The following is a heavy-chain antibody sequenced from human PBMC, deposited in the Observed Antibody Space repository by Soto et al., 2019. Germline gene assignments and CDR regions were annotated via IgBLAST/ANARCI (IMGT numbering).Heavy chain of an antibody. Sequence: GGSLRLSCAASGFTFSSFEMNWVRQAPGKGLEWVSKIGSSGSTIWYADSVKGRFTISRDNAKNSLYLQMNSLRGDDTAVYYSARAKYNSSYYFDSWGQGTLVTVSS. CDR2: IGSSGSTI. D-gene: IGHD6-6*01. J-gene: IGHJ4*02. CDR1: GFTFSSFE. CDR3: ARAKYNSSYYFDS. V-gene: IGHV3-48*03.